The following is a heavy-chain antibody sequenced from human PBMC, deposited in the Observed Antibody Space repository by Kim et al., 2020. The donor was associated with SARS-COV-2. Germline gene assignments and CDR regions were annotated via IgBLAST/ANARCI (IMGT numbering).Heavy chain of an antibody. CDR2: IYPGDSDT. V-gene: IGHV5-51*01. J-gene: IGHJ6*02. Sequence: GESLKISCKGSGYSFTSYWIGWVRQMPGKGLEWMGIIYPGDSDTRYSPSFQGQVTISADKSISTAYLQWSSLKASDTAMYYCARHLLEASYYYGMDVWGQGTTVTVSS. CDR1: GYSFTSYW. CDR3: ARHLLEASYYYGMDV. D-gene: IGHD3-10*01.